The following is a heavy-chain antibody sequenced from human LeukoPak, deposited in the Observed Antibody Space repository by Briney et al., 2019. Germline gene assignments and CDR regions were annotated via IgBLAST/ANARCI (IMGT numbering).Heavy chain of an antibody. J-gene: IGHJ5*02. V-gene: IGHV1-3*01. CDR2: INGGNGKT. CDR1: GYTFTSYA. Sequence: ASVKVSCKASGYTFTSYAIHWVRQAPGQRLEWMGWINGGNGKTKYSQKFQGGVTITRDTSASTAYMELSSLTSEDTAVYYCARVTTVTNWFDPWGQGTLVTVSS. CDR3: ARVTTVTNWFDP. D-gene: IGHD4-11*01.